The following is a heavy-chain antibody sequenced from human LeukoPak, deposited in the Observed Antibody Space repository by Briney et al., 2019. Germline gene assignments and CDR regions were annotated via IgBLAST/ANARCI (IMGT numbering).Heavy chain of an antibody. CDR2: IYTSGST. CDR1: GGSISSGSYY. Sequence: SQTLSLTCTVSGGSISSGSYYWSWIRQPAGKGLEWIGRIYTSGSTNYNPSLKSRVTISVDTSKNQFSLKLSSVTAADTAVYYCARGGYGVTNDYWGQGTLVTVSS. V-gene: IGHV4-61*02. J-gene: IGHJ4*02. D-gene: IGHD4-17*01. CDR3: ARGGYGVTNDY.